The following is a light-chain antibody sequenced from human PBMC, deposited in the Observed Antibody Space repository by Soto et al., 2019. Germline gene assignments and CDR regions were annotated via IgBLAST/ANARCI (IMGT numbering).Light chain of an antibody. CDR2: AAS. J-gene: IGKJ1*01. CDR3: LQHSTYPWT. CDR1: QGIGNN. V-gene: IGKV1-17*01. Sequence: DIQMTQSPSSLSASVGDRVTITCRASQGIGNNLAWYQQRPGKAPKRLIYAASGLQSGVPSRFSGSGSGTEFTLTISSLQPEDFATYYCLQHSTYPWTFGQGTKVEIK.